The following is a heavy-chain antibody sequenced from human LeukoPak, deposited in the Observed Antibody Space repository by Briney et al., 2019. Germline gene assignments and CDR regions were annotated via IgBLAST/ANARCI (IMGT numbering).Heavy chain of an antibody. J-gene: IGHJ4*02. Sequence: PGGSLRLSCAASGFTVSSNYMSWVRQAPGKGLEWVSVIYSSGSTYYADSVKGRFTISRDNSKNTLYLQMNSLRAEDTAVYYCTTAYTDDSSGYLFDYWGQGTLVTVSS. D-gene: IGHD3-22*01. CDR3: TTAYTDDSSGYLFDY. V-gene: IGHV3-53*01. CDR2: IYSSGST. CDR1: GFTVSSNY.